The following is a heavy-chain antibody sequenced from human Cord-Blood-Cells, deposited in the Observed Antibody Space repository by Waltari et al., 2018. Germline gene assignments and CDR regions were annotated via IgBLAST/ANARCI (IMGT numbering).Heavy chain of an antibody. CDR3: ARLDAFWGSMLLTGGYFDL. J-gene: IGHJ2*01. CDR2: IYYSGST. Sequence: QLQLQESGPGLVKPSETLSLTCTVSGGSISSSSYYWGWIRQPPGKGLEWIGSIYYSGSTYYNPSLKSRVTISVDTSKNQFSLKLSSVTAADTAVYYFARLDAFWGSMLLTGGYFDLWGRGTLVTVSS. D-gene: IGHD3-10*02. V-gene: IGHV4-39*07. CDR1: GGSISSSSYY.